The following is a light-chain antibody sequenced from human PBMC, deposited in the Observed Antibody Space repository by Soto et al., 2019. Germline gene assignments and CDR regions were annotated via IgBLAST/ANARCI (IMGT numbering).Light chain of an antibody. Sequence: EIVLTQSPGTLSLSPGERATLSCRASQSVSSSYLAWYQQKPGQAPRLLIYGASSSATGIPDRFSDSGSGTDFTLTISRLETEDVAVYYCQQYGSSPLQLGLTFGGGTKVEIK. CDR1: QSVSSSY. J-gene: IGKJ4*01. CDR2: GAS. V-gene: IGKV3-20*01. CDR3: QQYGSSPLQLGLT.